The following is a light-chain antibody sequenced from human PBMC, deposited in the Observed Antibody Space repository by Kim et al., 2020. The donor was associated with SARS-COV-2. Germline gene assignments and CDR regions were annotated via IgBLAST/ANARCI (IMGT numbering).Light chain of an antibody. CDR3: NSRDTSNFVI. CDR2: GKN. J-gene: IGLJ2*01. Sequence: SSELTQDPAVSVALGQTVRITCQGDSLRKYYASWYQQKPGQAPVLLISGKNNRPSGLPDRFSGSSSGNTASLTIAGAQAEDEADYYCNSRDTSNFVIFGGGTQLTVL. V-gene: IGLV3-19*01. CDR1: SLRKYY.